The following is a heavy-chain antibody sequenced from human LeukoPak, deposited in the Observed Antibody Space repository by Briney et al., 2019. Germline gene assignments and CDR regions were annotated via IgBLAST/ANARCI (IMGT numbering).Heavy chain of an antibody. Sequence: ASVKVSCKASGFTFTAYYLYWVRQAPGQGLGCVGFINLNNGATGYAQNFQGRVTMTRDTSISTAFMELSSLRSDDTAVYYCARDGDSTAPDFDFWGQGALVTVSS. CDR2: INLNNGAT. D-gene: IGHD2-21*02. CDR3: ARDGDSTAPDFDF. CDR1: GFTFTAYY. J-gene: IGHJ4*02. V-gene: IGHV1-2*02.